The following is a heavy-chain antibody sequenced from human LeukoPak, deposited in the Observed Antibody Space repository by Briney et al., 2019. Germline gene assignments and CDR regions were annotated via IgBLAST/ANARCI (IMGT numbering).Heavy chain of an antibody. CDR3: AFEGATDFDY. Sequence: GGSLRLSWAASGFTVSSYYMSWVRQAPGKGLEWVSVIYSGGSTYYADSVKGRFTISRDNSKNTLYLQMNSLRAEDTAVYYCAFEGATDFDYWGQGTLVTVSS. D-gene: IGHD1-26*01. V-gene: IGHV3-66*02. CDR2: IYSGGST. J-gene: IGHJ4*02. CDR1: GFTVSSYY.